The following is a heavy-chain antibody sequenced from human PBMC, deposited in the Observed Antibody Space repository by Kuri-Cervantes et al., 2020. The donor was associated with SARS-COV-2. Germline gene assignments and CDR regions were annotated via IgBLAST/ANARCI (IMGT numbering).Heavy chain of an antibody. V-gene: IGHV3-11*06. CDR2: ISSSSYT. CDR3: ARRRSGYCSSTSCYENYYYYYGMDV. CDR1: GFTFSGYY. D-gene: IGHD2-2*01. Sequence: GGSLRLSCAASGFTFSGYYMSWIRQAPGKGLEWVSYISSSSYTNYADSVKGRFTISRDNAKNSLYLQMNSLRAEDTAVYYCARRRSGYCSSTSCYENYYYYYGMDVWGQGTTVTVSS. J-gene: IGHJ6*02.